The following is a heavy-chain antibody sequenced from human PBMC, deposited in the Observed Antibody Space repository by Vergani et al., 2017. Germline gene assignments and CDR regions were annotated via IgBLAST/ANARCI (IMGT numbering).Heavy chain of an antibody. V-gene: IGHV3-30*02. J-gene: IGHJ6*03. D-gene: IGHD3-16*01. CDR1: GFTFNSYG. Sequence: QVQLVESGGGVVQPGGSLRLSCAASGFTFNSYGMHWVRQAPGKGLEWVASIRSDESRRYYGDSMEGPFTISRDNSKNTLYLQMKSLRPEDTAVYYCAKDGAGDYNYYMDVWGKGTTVIVSS. CDR3: AKDGAGDYNYYMDV. CDR2: IRSDESRR.